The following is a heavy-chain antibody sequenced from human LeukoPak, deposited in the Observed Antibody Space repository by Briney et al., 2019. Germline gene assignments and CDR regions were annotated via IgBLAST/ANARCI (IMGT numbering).Heavy chain of an antibody. D-gene: IGHD1-1*01. Sequence: SETLSLTCTVSGGSISGYYWSWLRQPAGKGLEWIGRIYTSGSTNYNPSLKGRVTMSVDTSKNQFSLKVGSVTAADTAVYYCARAEKNGTSSSYFGYWGQGTLVTVSS. CDR3: ARAEKNGTSSSYFGY. CDR2: IYTSGST. V-gene: IGHV4-4*07. CDR1: GGSISGYY. J-gene: IGHJ4*02.